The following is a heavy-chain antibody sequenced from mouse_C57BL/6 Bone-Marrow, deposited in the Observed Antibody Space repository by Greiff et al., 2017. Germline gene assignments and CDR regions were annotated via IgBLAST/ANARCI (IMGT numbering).Heavy chain of an antibody. CDR2: IWTGGGT. CDR3: ARTIYYEYDGGFAY. Sequence: VKLQESGPGLVAPSQSLSITCTVSGFSLTSYAISWVRQTPGKGLEWLGVIWTGGGTNYNSALKSRLSISKENSKSQVFLKMNSLQTDDTARYYCARTIYYEYDGGFAYWGQGTLVTVSA. CDR1: GFSLTSYA. J-gene: IGHJ3*01. D-gene: IGHD2-4*01. V-gene: IGHV2-9-1*01.